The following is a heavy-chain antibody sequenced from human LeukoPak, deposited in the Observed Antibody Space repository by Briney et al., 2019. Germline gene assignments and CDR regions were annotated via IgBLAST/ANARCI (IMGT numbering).Heavy chain of an antibody. Sequence: GGSLRLSCAASGFTFSSYAMSWVRQAPGKGLEWVSAISGSGGSTYYADPVKGRFTISRDNSKNTLYLQMNSLRAEDTAVYYCAKIGSYDSSGYYFSFDYWGQGTLVTVSS. CDR1: GFTFSSYA. J-gene: IGHJ4*02. CDR3: AKIGSYDSSGYYFSFDY. CDR2: ISGSGGST. D-gene: IGHD3-22*01. V-gene: IGHV3-23*01.